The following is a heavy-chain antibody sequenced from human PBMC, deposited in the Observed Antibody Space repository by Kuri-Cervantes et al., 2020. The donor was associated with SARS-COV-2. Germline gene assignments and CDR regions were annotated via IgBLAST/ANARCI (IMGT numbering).Heavy chain of an antibody. CDR3: ARDRYDFWSGLGYYYYGMDV. CDR2: ISSSGSTI. V-gene: IGHV3-11*04. D-gene: IGHD3-3*01. Sequence: GESLKISCAASGFTFSDYYMSWIRQAPGKGLEWVSYISSSGSTIYYADSVKGRFTISRDNAKNTLYLQMNSLRAEDTAVYYCARDRYDFWSGLGYYYYGMDVWGQGTTVTVSS. J-gene: IGHJ6*02. CDR1: GFTFSDYY.